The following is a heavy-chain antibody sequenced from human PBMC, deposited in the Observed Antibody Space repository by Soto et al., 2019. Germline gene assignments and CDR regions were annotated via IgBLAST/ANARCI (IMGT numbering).Heavy chain of an antibody. V-gene: IGHV1-69*06. CDR3: ASGGVIRYYYYGMDV. J-gene: IGHJ6*02. CDR2: IIPIFGTV. Sequence: SVKVSCKASGGTFSSYAISWVRQAPGQGLEWMGGIIPIFGTVNYAQKFQGRVTITADKSTSTAYMELSSLRSEDTAVYYCASGGVIRYYYYGMDVWGQGTTVTVSS. CDR1: GGTFSSYA. D-gene: IGHD3-16*01.